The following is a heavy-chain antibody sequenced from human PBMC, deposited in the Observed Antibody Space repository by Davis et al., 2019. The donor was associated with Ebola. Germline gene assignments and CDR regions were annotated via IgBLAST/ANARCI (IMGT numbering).Heavy chain of an antibody. Sequence: AASFMVFCYASGYTSTSYGISWVRHAPGQGLEWMGWISAYNGNTKYAQKLQGRVTMTTDTSTSTAYMELRSLRSDDTAVYYCARDYPYYYYMDVWGKGTTVTVSS. CDR1: GYTSTSYG. V-gene: IGHV1-18*04. D-gene: IGHD3-16*02. J-gene: IGHJ6*03. CDR3: ARDYPYYYYMDV. CDR2: ISAYNGNT.